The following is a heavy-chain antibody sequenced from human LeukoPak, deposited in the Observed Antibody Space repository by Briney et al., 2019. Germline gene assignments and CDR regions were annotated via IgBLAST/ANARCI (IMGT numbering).Heavy chain of an antibody. V-gene: IGHV3-11*01. D-gene: IGHD6-19*01. J-gene: IGHJ4*02. CDR1: GFTFSDYY. Sequence: GGSLRLSCAASGFTFSDYYMSWIRLAPGKGLEWVSYISSSGSTIYYADSVKGRFTISRDNAKNSLYLQMNSLRAEDTAVYYCARSRGWYGGPELNFDYWGQGTLVTVSS. CDR3: ARSRGWYGGPELNFDY. CDR2: ISSSGSTI.